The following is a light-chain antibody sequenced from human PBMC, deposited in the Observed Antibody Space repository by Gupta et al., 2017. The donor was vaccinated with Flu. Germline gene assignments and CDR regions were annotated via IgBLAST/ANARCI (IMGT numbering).Light chain of an antibody. CDR1: NIGRKS. CDR2: DDS. V-gene: IGLV3-21*02. CDR3: QVWDRDSDHWV. Sequence: SYLLTQPPSVSVAPGQTASITCGGNNIGRKSVHWYQQRPGQAPVLVVYDDSDRPSGIPERFSGSNSVNTATLTISRVEAGDEADYYCQVWDRDSDHWVFGGGTKLTV. J-gene: IGLJ3*02.